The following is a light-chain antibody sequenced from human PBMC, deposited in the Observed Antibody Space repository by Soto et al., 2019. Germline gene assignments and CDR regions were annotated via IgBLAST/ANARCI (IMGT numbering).Light chain of an antibody. V-gene: IGKV4-1*01. CDR2: AAS. CDR1: QSVLYSSNEKNY. J-gene: IGKJ5*01. Sequence: DIVLTQSPDSLAVSLGERATINCKSSQSVLYSSNEKNYLAWYQQKPGKAPKLLIYAASSLQSGVPSRFSGSGFGTDFTLTISSLQPEDSAIYYCQQADTFPITFGQGTRLEIK. CDR3: QQADTFPIT.